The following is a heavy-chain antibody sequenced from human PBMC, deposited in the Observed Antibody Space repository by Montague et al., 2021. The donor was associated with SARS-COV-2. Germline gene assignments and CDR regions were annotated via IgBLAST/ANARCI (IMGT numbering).Heavy chain of an antibody. CDR3: ARWDPQTLTLIGLRGKSASDY. J-gene: IGHJ4*02. CDR2: INHSGTT. V-gene: IGHV4-34*01. D-gene: IGHD4-23*01. CDR1: GGSFSGYY. Sequence: SETLSLTCAVYGGSFSGYYWTWIRQSPGKGLEWIAEINHSGTTNYNFNPSLRSRVTISVDTSKSQFSLKLSFVTAADTGFYYCARWDPQTLTLIGLRGKSASDYWGQGTLVTVSS.